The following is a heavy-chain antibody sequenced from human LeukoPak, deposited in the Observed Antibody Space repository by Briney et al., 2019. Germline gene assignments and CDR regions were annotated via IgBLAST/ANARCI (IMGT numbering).Heavy chain of an antibody. J-gene: IGHJ5*02. CDR1: GFSFSYYA. CDR2: IRGGGATT. D-gene: IGHD6-13*01. Sequence: GGSLRLSCAASGFSFSYYAMNWVRQAPGKGPEWVSVIRGGGATTLYADSVKGRFTISRDDAQNTLFLQMNSLGADDTALYYCAKGAYNSNWYLFDAWGQGALVTVSS. V-gene: IGHV3-23*01. CDR3: AKGAYNSNWYLFDA.